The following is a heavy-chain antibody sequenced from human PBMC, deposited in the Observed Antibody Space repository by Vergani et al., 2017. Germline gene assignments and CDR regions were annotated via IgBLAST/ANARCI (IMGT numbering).Heavy chain of an antibody. V-gene: IGHV4-39*01. Sequence: QLQLQESGPGLVKPSETLSLTCTVSGGSISSSSYYWGWIRQPPGKGLEWIGSIYYSGSTYYNPSLKSRVTISVDTSKNQFSLKLSSVTAADTAVYYCARPYYDFWSGYYLQYNWFDPWGQETLVTVSS. CDR2: IYYSGST. CDR3: ARPYYDFWSGYYLQYNWFDP. CDR1: GGSISSSSYY. J-gene: IGHJ5*02. D-gene: IGHD3-3*01.